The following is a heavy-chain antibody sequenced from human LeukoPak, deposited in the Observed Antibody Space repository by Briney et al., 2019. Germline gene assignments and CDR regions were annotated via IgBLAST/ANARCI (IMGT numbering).Heavy chain of an antibody. CDR1: GFTFSSYA. D-gene: IGHD3-22*01. J-gene: IGHJ4*02. Sequence: PGGSLRLSCAASGFTFSSYAMSWVRQAPGKGLEWVSGISTNGGSTSYADSVKGRFTISRDNPRNTLYMQMNSLSAEDTAVYYCSVMHRYYDGSGYWVRWGQGTLVTVSS. V-gene: IGHV3-23*01. CDR3: SVMHRYYDGSGYWVR. CDR2: ISTNGGST.